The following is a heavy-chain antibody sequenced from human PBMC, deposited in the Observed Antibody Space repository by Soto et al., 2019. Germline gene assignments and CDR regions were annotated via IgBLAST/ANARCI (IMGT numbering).Heavy chain of an antibody. Sequence: EVQLVESGGGLVQPGGSLRLSCAASGFTFSSYSMNWVRQAPGKGLQWVSYISSSSSTIYYADSVKGRFTISRDNAKNSLYLQMNSLRDEDTAVYYCARGLDRWFGANWFDPWGQGTLVTVSS. CDR2: ISSSSSTI. J-gene: IGHJ5*02. D-gene: IGHD3-10*01. V-gene: IGHV3-48*02. CDR1: GFTFSSYS. CDR3: ARGLDRWFGANWFDP.